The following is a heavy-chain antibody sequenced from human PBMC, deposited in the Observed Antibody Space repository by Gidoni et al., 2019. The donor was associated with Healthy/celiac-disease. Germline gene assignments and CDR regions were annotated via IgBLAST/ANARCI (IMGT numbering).Heavy chain of an antibody. CDR3: AKDGSNWNDGGYFDY. V-gene: IGHV3-23*01. J-gene: IGHJ4*02. CDR1: GLTFSSFA. Sequence: EVHLWESGGGLVQPGGSLRLSCAASGLTFSSFAMGWVRQAPGKGLEWFSAISGSGGSTYYADSVKGRFTISRDNSKNTLYLQMNSLRAEDTAVYYCAKDGSNWNDGGYFDYWGQGTLVTVSS. D-gene: IGHD1-1*01. CDR2: ISGSGGST.